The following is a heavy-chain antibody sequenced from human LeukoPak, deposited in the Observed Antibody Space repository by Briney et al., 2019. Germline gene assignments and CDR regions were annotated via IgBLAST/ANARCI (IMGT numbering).Heavy chain of an antibody. Sequence: SVKVSCKASGYTFTSYGISWVRQAPGQGLEWMGWISAYNGNTNYAQKLQGRVTMTTDTSTSTAYMELRSLRSDGTAVYYCARTYSSRAGYYYYMDVWGKGTTVTVSS. CDR1: GYTFTSYG. J-gene: IGHJ6*03. CDR3: ARTYSSRAGYYYYMDV. CDR2: ISAYNGNT. D-gene: IGHD6-13*01. V-gene: IGHV1-18*01.